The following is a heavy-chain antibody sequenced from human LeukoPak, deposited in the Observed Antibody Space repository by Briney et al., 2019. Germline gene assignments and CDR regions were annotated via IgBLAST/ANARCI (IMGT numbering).Heavy chain of an antibody. J-gene: IGHJ4*02. CDR2: INPSGGST. V-gene: IGHV1-46*01. Sequence: ASVKVSCKASGYTFTSYYMHWVRQAPGQGLKWVGIINPSGGSTSYAQKFQGRVTMTRDMSTSTVYMELSSLRSEDTAVYYCARAPLGDYDSSGHFDYWGQGTLVTVSS. CDR1: GYTFTSYY. D-gene: IGHD3-22*01. CDR3: ARAPLGDYDSSGHFDY.